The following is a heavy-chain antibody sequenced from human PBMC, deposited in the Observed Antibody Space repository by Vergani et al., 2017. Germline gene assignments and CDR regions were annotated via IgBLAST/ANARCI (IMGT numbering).Heavy chain of an antibody. CDR1: GGSISSSSYY. CDR2: IYYSGST. V-gene: IGHV4-39*01. Sequence: QLQLQESGPGLVKPSETLSLTCTVSGGSISSSSYYWGWIRQPPGKGLEWIGSIYYSGSTYYNPSLKSRVTISVDTSKNQFSLKLSSVTAADTAVYYCARHGRYYDSSGSPYWFDPWGQGTLVTVSS. J-gene: IGHJ5*02. CDR3: ARHGRYYDSSGSPYWFDP. D-gene: IGHD3-22*01.